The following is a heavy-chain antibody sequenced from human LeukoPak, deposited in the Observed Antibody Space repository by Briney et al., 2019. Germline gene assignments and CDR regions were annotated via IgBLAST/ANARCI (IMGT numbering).Heavy chain of an antibody. Sequence: VASVKVSCKASGYTFTSHDINWVRQATGQGLEWMGWMNPNSGNTGYAQKFQGRVTITRNTSISTAYMELSSLRSEDTAVYYCARGSYCSSTSCYTGYYYYYYMDVWGKGTTVTVSS. J-gene: IGHJ6*03. CDR1: GYTFTSHD. D-gene: IGHD2-2*02. V-gene: IGHV1-8*03. CDR2: MNPNSGNT. CDR3: ARGSYCSSTSCYTGYYYYYYMDV.